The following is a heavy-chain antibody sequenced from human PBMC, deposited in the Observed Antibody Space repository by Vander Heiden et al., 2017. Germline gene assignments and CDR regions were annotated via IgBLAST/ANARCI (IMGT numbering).Heavy chain of an antibody. CDR2: MYSGGST. V-gene: IGHV4-59*12. J-gene: IGHJ4*02. D-gene: IGHD2-15*01. CDR1: GGAISIYY. CDR3: TRCQGGSTGCGFDY. Sequence: QVQLQDSGPGLAKPSETLSRTCTVSGGAISIYYWTWIRQPPGKGLEWIGYMYSGGSTNYNPSLKSRVTISVDTSKNQLSLKLSSVTDADTAVYYCTRCQGGSTGCGFDYWCQGTLVTVSS.